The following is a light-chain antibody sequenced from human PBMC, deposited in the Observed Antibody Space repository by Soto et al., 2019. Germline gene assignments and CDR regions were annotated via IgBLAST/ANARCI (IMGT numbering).Light chain of an antibody. CDR1: QSVSSN. Sequence: EIVMTQSPATLSVSPGERATLSCRASQSVSSNLAWYQQKPGQAPRLVIYGASTRATGIPARFSGSGSGTEFTLIINSLQSEDFAIYYCQQYNAWPPWTFGQGTKVEVK. CDR2: GAS. J-gene: IGKJ1*01. CDR3: QQYNAWPPWT. V-gene: IGKV3-15*01.